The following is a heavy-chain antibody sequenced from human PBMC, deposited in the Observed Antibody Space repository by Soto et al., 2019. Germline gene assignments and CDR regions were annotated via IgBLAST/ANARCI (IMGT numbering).Heavy chain of an antibody. CDR1: GFQFCSYT. Sequence: PVWSRTLSSAASGFQFCSYTLNLYRQAPGKGLEWVSYISSSSSTVYYADSVKGRFTMSRDNAKKSLYLQMNSLRAEDTAVYYCARVDSYWYFDLWGRGTLVTVS. J-gene: IGHJ2*01. D-gene: IGHD2-2*03. CDR3: ARVDSYWYFDL. CDR2: ISSSSSTV. V-gene: IGHV3-48*01.